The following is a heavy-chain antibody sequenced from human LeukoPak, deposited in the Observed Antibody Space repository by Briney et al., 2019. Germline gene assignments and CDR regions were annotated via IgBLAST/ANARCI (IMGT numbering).Heavy chain of an antibody. CDR3: ARGSLSAGNYYYMDV. J-gene: IGHJ6*03. Sequence: SVKVSCKASGGTFISYAISWVRQAPGQGLEWMGRIIPIFGTANYAQKFQGRVTITTDESTNTAYMELSSLRSEDTAVYYCARGSLSAGNYYYMDVWGKGTTVTISS. CDR2: IIPIFGTA. V-gene: IGHV1-69*05. D-gene: IGHD3-10*01. CDR1: GGTFISYA.